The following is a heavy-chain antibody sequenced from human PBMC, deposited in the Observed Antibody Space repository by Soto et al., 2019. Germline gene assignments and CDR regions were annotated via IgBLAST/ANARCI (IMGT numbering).Heavy chain of an antibody. CDR2: IYYSGST. J-gene: IGHJ5*02. Sequence: QVQLQESGPGLVKPSQTLSLTCTVSGGSISSGGYYWSWIRQHQGKGLEWIGYIYYSGSTYYNPSLKSRVTISVDTSKNQFSLKMSSMTAADTAVYYCARAAHYSSPFRWFDPWGQGTLVTVSS. D-gene: IGHD6-13*01. V-gene: IGHV4-31*03. CDR3: ARAAHYSSPFRWFDP. CDR1: GGSISSGGYY.